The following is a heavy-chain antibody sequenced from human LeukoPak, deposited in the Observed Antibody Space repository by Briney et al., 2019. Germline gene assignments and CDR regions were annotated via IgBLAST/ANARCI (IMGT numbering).Heavy chain of an antibody. D-gene: IGHD2-15*01. CDR2: INPNSGGT. CDR1: GYTSTGYY. CDR3: ARENCSGGSCSVAFDI. V-gene: IGHV1-2*02. J-gene: IGHJ3*02. Sequence: ASVKVSCKASGYTSTGYYMHWVRQPPGQGLEWMGWINPNSGGTNYAQKFQGRVTMTRDTSISTAYMELSRLRSDDTAVYYCARENCSGGSCSVAFDIWGQGTMVTVSS.